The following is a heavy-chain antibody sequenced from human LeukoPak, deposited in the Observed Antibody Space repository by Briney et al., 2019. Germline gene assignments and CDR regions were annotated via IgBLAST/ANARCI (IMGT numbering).Heavy chain of an antibody. CDR1: GGSISSSSYY. Sequence: PSETLSHTCTVSGGSISSSSYYRGWIRQPPGKGLEWLGRIYFSGSTYYNPSLKSRVTISVDTSKNQFSLKLSSVTAADTAVYYCSGPYSSSWYETYWGQGTLVTVSS. V-gene: IGHV4-39*01. CDR3: SGPYSSSWYETY. CDR2: IYFSGST. D-gene: IGHD6-13*01. J-gene: IGHJ4*02.